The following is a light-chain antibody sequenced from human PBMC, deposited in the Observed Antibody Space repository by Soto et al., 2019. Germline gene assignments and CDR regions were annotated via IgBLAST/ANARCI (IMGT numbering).Light chain of an antibody. J-gene: IGKJ1*01. CDR3: QQYGSSGT. V-gene: IGKV3-20*01. CDR2: GAS. Sequence: EIVLTQVPATLTVYLGERATLSCRASQSVSSYLAWYQQKPGQAPRLLIYGASNRATGIPDRFSGSGSGTDFTLTISRLEPEDFAVYYGQQYGSSGTFGQGTKVDIK. CDR1: QSVSSY.